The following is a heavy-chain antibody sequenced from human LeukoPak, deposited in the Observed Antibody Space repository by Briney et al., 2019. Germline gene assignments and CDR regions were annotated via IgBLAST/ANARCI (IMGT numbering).Heavy chain of an antibody. J-gene: IGHJ4*02. CDR1: GFTFSGFW. Sequence: GGSLRLSCAASGFTFSGFWMHWVRQVPGKGLVWVSHIDSDGTGTNYADSVKGRFSISRDNAKNRLYLQMNSLRVEDTAVYYCVRDDWMSLACRGQGTLVTVSS. D-gene: IGHD2-21*01. CDR2: IDSDGTGT. CDR3: VRDDWMSLAC. V-gene: IGHV3-74*01.